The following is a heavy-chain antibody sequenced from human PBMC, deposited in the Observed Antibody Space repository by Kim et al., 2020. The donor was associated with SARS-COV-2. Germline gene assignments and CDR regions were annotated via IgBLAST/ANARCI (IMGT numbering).Heavy chain of an antibody. D-gene: IGHD2-15*01. V-gene: IGHV4-39*01. J-gene: IGHJ4*02. Sequence: SRVTLSVDTSKNQFSLKLSSVTAADTAVYYCARANYGVDIVVVVAATFDYWGQGTLVTVSS. CDR3: ARANYGVDIVVVVAATFDY.